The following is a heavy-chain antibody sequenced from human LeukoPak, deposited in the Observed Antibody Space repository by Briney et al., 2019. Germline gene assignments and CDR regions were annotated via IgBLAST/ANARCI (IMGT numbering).Heavy chain of an antibody. CDR3: ATSSVYDSPPRDY. V-gene: IGHV3-23*01. D-gene: IGHD5/OR15-5a*01. CDR2: ISGSGGSK. CDR1: GVTFSRYA. Sequence: PGGALRLSCAASGVTFSRYARSWVGQAPGKGLEGDGDISGSGGSKYYANSVRGRFTISRENAKKTLYLQMNRLGAEETGEYYCATSSVYDSPPRDYWGQGTLVTVSS. J-gene: IGHJ4*02.